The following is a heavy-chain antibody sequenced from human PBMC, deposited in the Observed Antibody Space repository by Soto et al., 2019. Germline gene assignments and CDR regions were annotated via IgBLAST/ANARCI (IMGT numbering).Heavy chain of an antibody. CDR2: ISYDGSNK. CDR3: ARPLWRNDYTWGYFDL. Sequence: QVQLVESGGGVVQPGRSLRLSCAASGFTFSSYAMHWVRQAPGKGLEWVAVISYDGSNKYYADSVKGRITISRDNSKNTLYLQMNSLRAEDTAVYYCARPLWRNDYTWGYFDLWGRGTLVTVSS. CDR1: GFTFSSYA. V-gene: IGHV3-30-3*01. J-gene: IGHJ2*01. D-gene: IGHD4-4*01.